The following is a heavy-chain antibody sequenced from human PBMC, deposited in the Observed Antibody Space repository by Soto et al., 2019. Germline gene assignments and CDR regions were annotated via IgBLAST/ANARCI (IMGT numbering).Heavy chain of an antibody. Sequence: QVHLVQSGAEVEKPGASVKVSCKASGYTFTDYGISWVRQAPGQGLQWMGWITAFNGNTKYAQQFQGRVTMTTDTSTSTAYMELRSRESDDTAVYYCARISQSDFWSGYYYVFDYWGQGTLVTVSS. CDR1: GYTFTDYG. CDR3: ARISQSDFWSGYYYVFDY. V-gene: IGHV1-18*01. CDR2: ITAFNGNT. J-gene: IGHJ4*02. D-gene: IGHD3-3*01.